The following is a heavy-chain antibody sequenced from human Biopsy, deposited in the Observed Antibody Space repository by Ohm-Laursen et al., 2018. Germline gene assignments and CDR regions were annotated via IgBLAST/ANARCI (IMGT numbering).Heavy chain of an antibody. CDR1: GYTFTSYE. J-gene: IGHJ5*02. Sequence: ASVTASCQTSGYTFTSYEINWVRQATGQGLEWMGWMNPDSGNTGYAQNFQGRVTMTRNTSISTAYMELSSLRSEDTAVYFCARADPPLFYYGSGSSNWFDPWGQGTLVTVSS. V-gene: IGHV1-8*01. CDR2: MNPDSGNT. D-gene: IGHD3-10*01. CDR3: ARADPPLFYYGSGSSNWFDP.